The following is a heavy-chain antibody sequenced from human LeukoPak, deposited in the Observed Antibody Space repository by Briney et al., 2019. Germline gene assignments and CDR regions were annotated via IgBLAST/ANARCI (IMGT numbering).Heavy chain of an antibody. CDR1: GFTFSSYG. CDR2: IWYDGSNK. V-gene: IGHV3-33*01. Sequence: GRSLRLSCAASGFTFSSYGMHWVRQAPGKGLEWVAVIWYDGSNKYYADSVKGRFTISRDNSKNTLYLQMNSLRAEDTAVYYCARGEEQRWLQLGDWFDPWGQGTLVTVSS. J-gene: IGHJ5*02. D-gene: IGHD5-24*01. CDR3: ARGEEQRWLQLGDWFDP.